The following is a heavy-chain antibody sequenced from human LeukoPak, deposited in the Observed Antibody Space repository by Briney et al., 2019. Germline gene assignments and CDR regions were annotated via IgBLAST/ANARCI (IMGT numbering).Heavy chain of an antibody. D-gene: IGHD2-2*01. J-gene: IGHJ4*02. CDR2: ISPYTGNT. Sequence: ASVKVSCKASGYSFTGYGVSWVRQAPGQGLEWMGWISPYTGNTDYVHDLRGRVTVTADTSTNTVYMELRSLRSVDTAVYYCTREAEDLPGAITFLYWGQGTLVTVSS. V-gene: IGHV1-18*01. CDR1: GYSFTGYG. CDR3: TREAEDLPGAITFLY.